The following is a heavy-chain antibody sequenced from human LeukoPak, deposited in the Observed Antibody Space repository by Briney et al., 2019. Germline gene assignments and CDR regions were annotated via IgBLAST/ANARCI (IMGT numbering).Heavy chain of an antibody. CDR2: ISGSGGST. J-gene: IGHJ4*02. CDR1: GFTFSSSA. V-gene: IGHV3-23*01. D-gene: IGHD2-2*02. CDR3: ARGGIGYCSSTSCHNPYDY. Sequence: GGSLRLSCAASGFTFSSSAMSWVRQAPGKGLEWVSAISGSGGSTYSADSVKGRFTISRDNPKNTLYLQMNSLRAEDTAVYYCARGGIGYCSSTSCHNPYDYWGQGTLVTVSS.